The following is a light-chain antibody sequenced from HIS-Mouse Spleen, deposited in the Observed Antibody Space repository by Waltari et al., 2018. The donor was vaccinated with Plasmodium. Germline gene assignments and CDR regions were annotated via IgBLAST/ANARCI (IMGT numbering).Light chain of an antibody. Sequence: SYELTPPPSVSVSPGQTARITCSGAALPTKYAYWYQQQSGQAPVLVIYEDSKRPPGIPERFSGSSSGTMATLTISGAQVEDEADYYCYSTDSSGNHRVFGGGTKLTVL. V-gene: IGLV3-10*01. CDR1: ALPTKY. CDR2: EDS. J-gene: IGLJ3*02. CDR3: YSTDSSGNHRV.